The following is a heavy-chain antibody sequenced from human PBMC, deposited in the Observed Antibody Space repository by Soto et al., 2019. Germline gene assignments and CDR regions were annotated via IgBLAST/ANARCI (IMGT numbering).Heavy chain of an antibody. CDR3: ARHTGYSYGYGYYYGMDV. D-gene: IGHD5-18*01. V-gene: IGHV4-39*01. CDR1: GXSISSSSYY. Sequence: PSETLSLTCTVSGXSISSSSYYWGWIRQPPGKGLEWIGSIYYSGSTYYNPSLKSRVTISVDTSKNQFSLKLSSVTAADTAVYYCARHTGYSYGYGYYYGMDVWGQGTTVTVSS. CDR2: IYYSGST. J-gene: IGHJ6*02.